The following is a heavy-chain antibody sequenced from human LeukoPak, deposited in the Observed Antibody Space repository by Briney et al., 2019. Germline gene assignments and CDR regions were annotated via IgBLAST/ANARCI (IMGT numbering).Heavy chain of an antibody. J-gene: IGHJ4*02. Sequence: PGGSLRLSCAASGFTFSNFAMIWVLQAPGKGLEWVSAISGSGDKTHYADSVKGRFTISRDNSKSVLYMQLNNLRLEDTAVYYCGEGHWGRGTLVTVSS. V-gene: IGHV3-23*01. CDR1: GFTFSNFA. CDR2: ISGSGDKT. CDR3: GEGH.